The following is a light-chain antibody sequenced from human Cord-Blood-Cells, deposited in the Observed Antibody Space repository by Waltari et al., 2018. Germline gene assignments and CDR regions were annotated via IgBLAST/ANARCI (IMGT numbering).Light chain of an antibody. Sequence: DIVMTQSPDSLAVPLGERATINCKSSQSVLYSTNNKNYLAWYKQKPGQPPKLLIYWASTPESGVPDRFGVSGSGTDFTLTISSLHAEDVAVYYCQQYYSTPYTFGQGTKLEIK. CDR3: QQYYSTPYT. V-gene: IGKV4-1*01. CDR2: WAS. CDR1: QSVLYSTNNKNY. J-gene: IGKJ2*01.